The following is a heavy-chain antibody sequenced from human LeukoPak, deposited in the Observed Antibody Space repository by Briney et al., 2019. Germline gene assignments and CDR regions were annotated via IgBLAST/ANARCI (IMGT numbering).Heavy chain of an antibody. Sequence: PSETLSLACSVSGGSISSYYWSWIRQPPAKGLELIGYIYYSGSTNYNPSLKSRVTISVDTSKNQFSLKLSSVTAADTAVYYCARRGYSGYDYGYYFDYWGQGTLVTVSS. CDR1: GGSISSYY. V-gene: IGHV4-59*01. CDR3: ARRGYSGYDYGYYFDY. CDR2: IYYSGST. J-gene: IGHJ4*02. D-gene: IGHD5-12*01.